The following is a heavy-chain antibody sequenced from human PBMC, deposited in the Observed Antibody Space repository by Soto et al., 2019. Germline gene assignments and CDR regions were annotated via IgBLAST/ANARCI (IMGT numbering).Heavy chain of an antibody. D-gene: IGHD3-9*01. CDR3: ARVDHRGYFAILTDY. Sequence: PSETLSLTCTVSGDSLSSGGHYWSWIRQHPGKGLEWIGHIYDSVNTYYSPSLRSRVTISADMFKNQFSLNLRSVTAADTAVYYCARVDHRGYFAILTDYWGQGTLVTVSS. J-gene: IGHJ4*02. CDR1: GDSLSSGGHY. V-gene: IGHV4-31*03. CDR2: IYDSVNT.